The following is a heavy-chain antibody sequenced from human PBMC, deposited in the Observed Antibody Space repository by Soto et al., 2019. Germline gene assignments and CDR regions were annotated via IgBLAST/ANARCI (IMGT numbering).Heavy chain of an antibody. D-gene: IGHD3-10*01. J-gene: IGHJ6*02. CDR3: TGITWFRGMDV. V-gene: IGHV6-1*01. CDR1: GDSVSSNSAG. CDR2: TYYKSKWNN. Sequence: SQTLSLTCVISGDSVSSNSAGWNCIIQSPSRCLEWLGRTYYKSKWNNDYALSVKSRITINPDTSKNQFSLHLYSVTPEDTAVYYCTGITWFRGMDVWGQGTPVTVSS.